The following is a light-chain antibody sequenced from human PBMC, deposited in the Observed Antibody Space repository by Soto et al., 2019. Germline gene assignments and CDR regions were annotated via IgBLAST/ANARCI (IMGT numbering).Light chain of an antibody. CDR2: DAS. J-gene: IGKJ4*01. CDR3: QQYSSYPLT. V-gene: IGKV1-5*01. Sequence: DIQMTQSPSTLSASVGDRVTIACRASQSISSYLAWYQRTPGKAPKLLIYDASNLETGVPSRFSGSGSGTEFTLTISSLQPDDFATYYCQQYSSYPLTFGGGTEV. CDR1: QSISSY.